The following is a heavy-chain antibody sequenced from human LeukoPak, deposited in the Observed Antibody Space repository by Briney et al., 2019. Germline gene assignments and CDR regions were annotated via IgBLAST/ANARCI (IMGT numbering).Heavy chain of an antibody. D-gene: IGHD3-22*01. V-gene: IGHV4-34*01. CDR1: GGSFSGYY. CDR2: INHSGST. J-gene: IGHJ4*02. CDR3: ASSREYYYDSSGYPYYFDY. Sequence: SETLPLTCAVYGGSFSGYYWSWIRQPPGKGLEWIGEINHSGSTNYNPSLKSRVTISVDTSKNQFSLKLSSVTAADTAVYYCASSREYYYDSSGYPYYFDYWGQGTLVTVSS.